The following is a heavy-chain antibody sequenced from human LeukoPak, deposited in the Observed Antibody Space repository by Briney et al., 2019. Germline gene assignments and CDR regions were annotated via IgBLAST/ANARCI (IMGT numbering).Heavy chain of an antibody. V-gene: IGHV3-7*04. CDR3: ARVYPWYSGSFKFDY. D-gene: IGHD1-26*01. CDR1: GFTFSSYW. CDR2: IKQDGSEK. Sequence: GGSLRLSCAASGFTFSSYWMSWVCQAPGKGLEWVANIKQDGSEKYYVDSVKGRFTISRDNAKNSLYLQMNSLRAEDTAVYYCARVYPWYSGSFKFDYWGQGTLVTVSS. J-gene: IGHJ4*02.